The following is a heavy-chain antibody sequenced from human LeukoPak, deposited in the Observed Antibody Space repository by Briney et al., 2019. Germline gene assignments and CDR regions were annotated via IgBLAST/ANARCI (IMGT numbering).Heavy chain of an antibody. J-gene: IGHJ5*02. CDR3: ARGGWRYCSSTSCPQYNWFDP. CDR2: INHSGST. CDR1: GGSFSGYY. D-gene: IGHD2-2*01. Sequence: SETLSLTCAVYGGSFSGYYWSWIRQPPGKGLEWIGEINHSGSTNYNPSLKSRVTISVDTSKNQFSLKLSSVTAADTAVYYCARGGWRYCSSTSCPQYNWFDPWGQGTLVTVSS. V-gene: IGHV4-34*01.